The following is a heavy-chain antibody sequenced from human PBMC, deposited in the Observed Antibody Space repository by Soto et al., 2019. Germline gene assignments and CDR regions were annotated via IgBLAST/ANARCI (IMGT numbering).Heavy chain of an antibody. CDR2: IIPIFGTA. J-gene: IGHJ2*01. D-gene: IGHD3-10*01. Sequence: QVQLVQSGAEVKKPGSSVKVSCKASGGTFSSYAISWVRQAPGQGLEWMGGIIPIFGTANYAQKFQGRVKITADESTSTAYMELSSLRSEDTAVYYCARDRGSGSYDWYFDLWGRGTLVTVSS. CDR3: ARDRGSGSYDWYFDL. CDR1: GGTFSSYA. V-gene: IGHV1-69*01.